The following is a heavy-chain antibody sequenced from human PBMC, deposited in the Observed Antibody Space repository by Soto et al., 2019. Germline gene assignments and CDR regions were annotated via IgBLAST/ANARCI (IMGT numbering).Heavy chain of an antibody. CDR2: ISFSGVNR. V-gene: IGHV3-23*01. CDR1: GFTFSSYA. CDR3: AKVGSGSYSAHS. J-gene: IGHJ4*02. D-gene: IGHD3-10*01. Sequence: EVQLLESGGGLVQPGGSLRLSCAASGFTFSSYAMNWVRQASGKGLEWVSTISFSGVNRHYADSVKGRFTISRDNSKNTLYLQMNSLRAEDTAIYYCAKVGSGSYSAHSWGQGTLVTVSS.